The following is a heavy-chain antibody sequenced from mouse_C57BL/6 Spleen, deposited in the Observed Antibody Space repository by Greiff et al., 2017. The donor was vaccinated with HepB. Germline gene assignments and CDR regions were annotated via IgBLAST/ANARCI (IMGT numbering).Heavy chain of an antibody. V-gene: IGHV1-15*01. CDR3: TNSYDVIDY. CDR1: GYTFTDYE. Sequence: QVQLQQSGAELVRPGASVTLSCKASGYTFTDYEMHWVKQTPVHGLEWIGAIDPETGGTAYNQKFKGKAILTADKSSSTAYMELRSLTSEDSAVYYCTNSYDVIDYWGQGTTLTVSS. J-gene: IGHJ2*01. CDR2: IDPETGGT. D-gene: IGHD2-12*01.